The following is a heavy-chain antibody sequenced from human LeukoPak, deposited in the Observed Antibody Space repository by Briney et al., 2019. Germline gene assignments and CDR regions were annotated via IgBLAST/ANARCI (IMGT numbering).Heavy chain of an antibody. CDR1: GYTFTSYD. D-gene: IGHD3-22*01. V-gene: IGHV1-8*01. CDR3: ARGPDYYDSSGYLILFDY. CDR2: MNTNSGNT. J-gene: IGHJ4*02. Sequence: GASVNVSCKASGYTFTSYDINWVRQATAQGLEWMGWMNTNSGNTGYAQKFQGRVTMTRNTSISTAYMELSSLRSEDTAVYYCARGPDYYDSSGYLILFDYWGQGTLVTVSS.